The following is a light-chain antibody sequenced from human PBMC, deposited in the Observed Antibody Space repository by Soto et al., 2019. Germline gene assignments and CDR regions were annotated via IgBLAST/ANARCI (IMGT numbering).Light chain of an antibody. Sequence: EIVLTQSPATLSLSPGERATLSCRASQSVSTYLAWYQQKPGQAPSLLIYDASNRATGIPARFSGSGSGTDFTLTISSLEPEVFAVYYCQQRSDGFTFGPGTKVDIK. J-gene: IGKJ3*01. CDR1: QSVSTY. CDR2: DAS. V-gene: IGKV3-11*01. CDR3: QQRSDGFT.